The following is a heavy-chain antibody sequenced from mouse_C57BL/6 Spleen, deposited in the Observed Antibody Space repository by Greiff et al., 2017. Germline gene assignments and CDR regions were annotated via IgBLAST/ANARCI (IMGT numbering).Heavy chain of an antibody. D-gene: IGHD2-1*01. V-gene: IGHV1-22*01. CDR2: INPNNGGT. J-gene: IGHJ4*01. CDR3: ARSSGNYYAMDY. CDR1: GYTFTDYY. Sequence: VQLQQSGPELVKPGASVKMSCTASGYTFTDYYMHWVKQSPGKSLEWIGYINPNNGGTSYNQKFKGKATLTVNKSSSTAYMELRSLTSEDSAVYYCARSSGNYYAMDYWGQGTSVTVSS.